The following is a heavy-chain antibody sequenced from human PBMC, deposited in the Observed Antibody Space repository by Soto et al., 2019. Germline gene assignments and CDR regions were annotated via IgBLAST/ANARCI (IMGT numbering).Heavy chain of an antibody. CDR1: GNTFTRYD. V-gene: IGHV1-8*01. Sequence: ASVKVSCKASGNTFTRYDINWVRQATGHGLERMGWINPNSGNIGYAQKFQGRVTMTRDTAIRTAYMEVSRLRSDDTAVYYCARGRASGSYYLLDYWGKGTLVTVSS. CDR3: ARGRASGSYYLLDY. D-gene: IGHD3-10*01. J-gene: IGHJ4*02. CDR2: INPNSGNI.